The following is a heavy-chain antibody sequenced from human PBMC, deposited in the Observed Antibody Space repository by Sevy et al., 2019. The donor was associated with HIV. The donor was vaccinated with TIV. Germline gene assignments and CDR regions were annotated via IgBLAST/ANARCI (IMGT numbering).Heavy chain of an antibody. V-gene: IGHV3-23*01. D-gene: IGHD4-17*01. CDR1: GFPFSSYA. J-gene: IGHJ5*02. Sequence: GESLKISCAASGFPFSSYAMSWVRQAPGKGLEWVSTISGSGGSAYYADSVKGRFTIPRDNAKNKLFLQMHSLRAEDTAVYYCAKGLRGTTTNNWFDPWGQGTLVTVSS. CDR3: AKGLRGTTTNNWFDP. CDR2: ISGSGGSA.